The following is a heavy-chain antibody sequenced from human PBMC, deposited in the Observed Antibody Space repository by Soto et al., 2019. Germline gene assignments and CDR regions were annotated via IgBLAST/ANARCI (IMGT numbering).Heavy chain of an antibody. CDR3: AREEVTYCSSTSCPFDY. CDR2: IWYDGSNK. J-gene: IGHJ4*02. Sequence: QVQLVESGGGVVQPGRSLRLSCAASGFTFSSYGMHWVRQAPGKGLEWVAVIWYDGSNKYYADSVKGRFTISRDNSKNTLYLQMNSLRAEDTAVYYCAREEVTYCSSTSCPFDYWGQGTLVTVSS. CDR1: GFTFSSYG. D-gene: IGHD2-2*01. V-gene: IGHV3-33*01.